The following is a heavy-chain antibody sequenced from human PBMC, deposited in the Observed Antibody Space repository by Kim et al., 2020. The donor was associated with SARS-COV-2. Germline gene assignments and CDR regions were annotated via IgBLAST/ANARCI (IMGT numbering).Heavy chain of an antibody. Sequence: GESLKISCKGSGYSFTSYWITWVRQMPGKGLEWMGRIDPSDSYTNYSPSFQGHVTISTDKSISTAYLQWSSLKASDTAMYYCATYQSGAFDNWSQEPWSPSPQ. CDR3: ATYQSGAFDN. CDR2: IDPSDSYT. CDR1: GYSFTSYW. J-gene: IGHJ4*01. V-gene: IGHV5-10-1*01. D-gene: IGHD1-26*01.